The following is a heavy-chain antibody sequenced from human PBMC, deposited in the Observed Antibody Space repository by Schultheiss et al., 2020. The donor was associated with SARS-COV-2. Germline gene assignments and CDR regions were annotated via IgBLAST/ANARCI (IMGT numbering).Heavy chain of an antibody. CDR2: IYYSGST. CDR3: ARDSGGSFDY. CDR1: GGSISSGGYY. J-gene: IGHJ4*02. Sequence: SETLSLTCTVSGGSISSGGYYWSWIRQPPGKGLEWIGSIYYSGSTNYNPSLKSRVTMSVDTSKNQFSLKLSSVTAADTAVYYCARDSGGSFDYWGQGTLVTVSS. D-gene: IGHD2-15*01. V-gene: IGHV4-61*08.